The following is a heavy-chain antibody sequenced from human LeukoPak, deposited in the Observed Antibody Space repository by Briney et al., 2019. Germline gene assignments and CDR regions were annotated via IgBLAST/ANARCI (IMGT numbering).Heavy chain of an antibody. J-gene: IGHJ4*02. D-gene: IGHD3-10*01. Sequence: ASVKVSCKASGYTFTGYYMHWVRQAPGQGLERVGWINPNSGGTNYAQKFQGRVTMTRDTSISTAYMELSRLRSDDTAVYYCARVPHRGHFDYWGQGTLVTVSS. CDR3: ARVPHRGHFDY. V-gene: IGHV1-2*02. CDR1: GYTFTGYY. CDR2: INPNSGGT.